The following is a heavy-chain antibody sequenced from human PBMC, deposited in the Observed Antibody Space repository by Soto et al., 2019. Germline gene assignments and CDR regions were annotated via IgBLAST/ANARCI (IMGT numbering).Heavy chain of an antibody. Sequence: QVQLQQWGAGLLKPSETLSLTCAVYGGSFSDFYWTWIRQPPGKGLEWIGEINHSGSTNYNPSLKSRVAISVEPSKNQFSLTLTAVTAADTAVYYCGPRGAVADPRGYWGQGTLVTVSS. D-gene: IGHD6-19*01. CDR3: GPRGAVADPRGY. J-gene: IGHJ4*02. V-gene: IGHV4-34*01. CDR1: GGSFSDFY. CDR2: INHSGST.